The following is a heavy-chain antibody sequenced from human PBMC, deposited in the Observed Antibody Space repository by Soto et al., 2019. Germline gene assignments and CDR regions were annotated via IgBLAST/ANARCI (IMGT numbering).Heavy chain of an antibody. CDR2: IYYRGNA. J-gene: IGHJ4*02. V-gene: IGHV4-39*01. Sequence: QLQLQESGPGLVKPSETLSLTCSVSDDSINSDKYYWGWIRQPPGKGLEWIGSIYYRGNAYYNPSLQTRVTISLDKSKGQFSLKLNSVTAADSAVYFCVRLEGLATISYYFDFWGPGALVTVSS. CDR3: VRLEGLATISYYFDF. CDR1: DDSINSDKYY. D-gene: IGHD3-9*01.